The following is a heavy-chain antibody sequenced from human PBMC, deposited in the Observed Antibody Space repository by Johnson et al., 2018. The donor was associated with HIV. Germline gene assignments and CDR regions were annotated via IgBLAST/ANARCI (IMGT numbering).Heavy chain of an antibody. D-gene: IGHD1-26*01. CDR3: ARDQNIVGANDGFDI. CDR2: ISYDGSNK. CDR1: GFTFSDHY. V-gene: IGHV3-30*03. J-gene: IGHJ3*02. Sequence: QVQLVESGGGLVQPGGSLRVSCAASGFTFSDHYIDWVRHAPGQGLEWVDVISYDGSNKYYADSVKGRFTISRDNSKNTLYLQMNTLRAEDTAVYYCARDQNIVGANDGFDIWGQGTMVTVSS.